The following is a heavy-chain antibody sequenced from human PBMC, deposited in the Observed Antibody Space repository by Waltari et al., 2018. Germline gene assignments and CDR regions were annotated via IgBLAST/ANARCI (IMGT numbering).Heavy chain of an antibody. V-gene: IGHV3-33*07. CDR1: GFSVSNYG. J-gene: IGHJ4*02. CDR3: ARDLSFGSLDY. D-gene: IGHD3-10*01. Sequence: QLHLVESGGSVVQPGTSLRLSCAASGFSVSNYGMFWVRQSPGKGLEWVALIWYDGTKANYEDSVKGRFTISKDNSKNTLFLQMNSLRDGDTAVYFCARDLSFGSLDYGGQGTLVTVSS. CDR2: IWYDGTKA.